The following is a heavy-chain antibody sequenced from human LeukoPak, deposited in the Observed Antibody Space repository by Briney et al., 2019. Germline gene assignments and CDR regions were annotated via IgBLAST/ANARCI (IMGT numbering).Heavy chain of an antibody. Sequence: PGGSLRLSCAASGFTFSSYSMNWVRQAPGKGLEWVSSISSSSSYIYYADSVKGRFTISRDNAKNSLYLQMNSLRAEGTAVYYCARGGGYCSSTSCSNYYYYYMDVWGKGTTVTVSS. V-gene: IGHV3-21*01. CDR2: ISSSSSYI. J-gene: IGHJ6*03. CDR3: ARGGGYCSSTSCSNYYYYYMDV. D-gene: IGHD2-2*01. CDR1: GFTFSSYS.